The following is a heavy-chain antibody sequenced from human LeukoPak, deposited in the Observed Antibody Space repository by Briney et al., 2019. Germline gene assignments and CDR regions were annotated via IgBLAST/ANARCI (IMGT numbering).Heavy chain of an antibody. CDR2: IYYSGST. V-gene: IGHV4-31*03. Sequence: SETLSLTCTVSGGSISSGGYYWSWIRQHPGKGLEWIGYIYYSGSTYYNPSLKSRVTISVDTSKNQFSLKLSSVTAADTAVYYCARGVVIRRFFDYWGQGTLVTVSS. CDR1: GGSISSGGYY. CDR3: ARGVVIRRFFDY. J-gene: IGHJ4*02. D-gene: IGHD3-3*01.